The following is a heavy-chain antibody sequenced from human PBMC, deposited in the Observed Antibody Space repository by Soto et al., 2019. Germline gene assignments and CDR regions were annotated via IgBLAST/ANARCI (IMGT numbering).Heavy chain of an antibody. CDR2: IIPVLDFA. J-gene: IGHJ1*01. Sequence: ASVKVSCKASGGTFSSYTITWVRQAPGQGLEWMGKIIPVLDFANYAQKFQGRVTITADKSTSTAYMELSSLRSEDTAVYYCATDTVTEYFQYWGQGTLVTVSS. CDR1: GGTFSSYT. D-gene: IGHD4-17*01. V-gene: IGHV1-69*04. CDR3: ATDTVTEYFQY.